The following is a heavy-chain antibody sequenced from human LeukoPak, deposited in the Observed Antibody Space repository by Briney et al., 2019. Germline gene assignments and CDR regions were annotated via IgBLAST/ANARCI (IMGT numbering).Heavy chain of an antibody. CDR1: GFAVSSNY. CDR3: ARAGGTYTFDY. V-gene: IGHV3-53*01. J-gene: IGHJ4*02. CDR2: IYGGGGT. D-gene: IGHD1-26*01. Sequence: GGSLRLSCAASGFAVSSNYMSWVRQAPGKGLEWVSVIYGGGGTYCADSVKGRFTISRDNSKNTLYLQMNSLRAEDTAVYYCARAGGTYTFDYWGQGTLVTVSS.